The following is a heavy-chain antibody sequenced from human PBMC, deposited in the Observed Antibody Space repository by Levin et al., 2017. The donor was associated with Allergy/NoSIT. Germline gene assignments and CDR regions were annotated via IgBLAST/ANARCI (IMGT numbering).Heavy chain of an antibody. CDR2: INQDGSEK. Sequence: PGGSLRLSCAASGFTFSRSWMSWVRQAPGKGLEWVANINQDGSEKYYVDSVKGRFTISRDNAKNSLYLQMNSLRAEDTAVYYCARESDNWNSGQFDYWGQGTLVTVSS. J-gene: IGHJ4*02. CDR3: ARESDNWNSGQFDY. CDR1: GFTFSRSW. D-gene: IGHD1-7*01. V-gene: IGHV3-7*01.